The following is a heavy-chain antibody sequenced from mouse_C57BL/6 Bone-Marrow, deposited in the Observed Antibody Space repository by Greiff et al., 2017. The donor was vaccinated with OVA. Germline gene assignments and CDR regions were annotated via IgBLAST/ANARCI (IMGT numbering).Heavy chain of an antibody. J-gene: IGHJ2*01. CDR2: IDPSDSYT. CDR3: ALDYFDY. CDR1: GYTFTSYW. V-gene: IGHV1-59*01. Sequence: VQLQQPGAELVRPGTSVKLSCKASGYTFTSYWMHWVKQRPGQGLEWIGVIDPSDSYTNYNQKFKGKATLTVDTSSSTAYMQLSSLASEDSAVYYCALDYFDYWGQGTTLTVSS.